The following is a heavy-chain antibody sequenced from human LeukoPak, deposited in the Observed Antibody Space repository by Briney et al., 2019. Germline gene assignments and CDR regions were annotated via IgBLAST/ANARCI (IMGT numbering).Heavy chain of an antibody. CDR2: ISGSGGST. Sequence: GGSLRLSCAASGFTFNNYAMSWVRQAPGKGLEWVSTISGSGGSTYYADSVRGRFTISRDNSKKTLYLQMNSLRAADTAVYYCAKEGASLDGSESLTYYFDYWGQGTLVTVSS. CDR1: GFTFNNYA. CDR3: AKEGASLDGSESLTYYFDY. V-gene: IGHV3-23*01. J-gene: IGHJ4*02. D-gene: IGHD3-10*01.